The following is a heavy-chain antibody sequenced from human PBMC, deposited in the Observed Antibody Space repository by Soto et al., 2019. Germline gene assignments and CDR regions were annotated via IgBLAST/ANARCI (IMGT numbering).Heavy chain of an antibody. V-gene: IGHV4-31*03. Sequence: SETLSLTCTVSGGSISSGGYYWSWIRQHPGKGLEWIGYIYYSGSTYYNSSLKSRVTISVDTSKNQFSLKLSSVTAADTAVYYCARDLFFQGLATSYYYGMDVWGQGTTVTVSS. CDR1: GGSISSGGYY. CDR3: ARDLFFQGLATSYYYGMDV. D-gene: IGHD6-25*01. CDR2: IYYSGST. J-gene: IGHJ6*02.